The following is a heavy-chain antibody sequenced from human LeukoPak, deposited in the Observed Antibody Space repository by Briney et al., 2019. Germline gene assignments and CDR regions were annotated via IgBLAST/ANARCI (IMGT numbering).Heavy chain of an antibody. CDR3: AGPAGTYWYFDL. J-gene: IGHJ2*01. CDR2: IYYSGNS. CDR1: GGSISSDHYY. Sequence: SETLSLTCTVSGGSISSDHYYWGWIRQPPRKGLEWIGSIYYSGNSYYNPSLKSRVTMSVDTSKNQFSLKVSSVTAADTAVYYCAGPAGTYWYFDLWGRGTLVTVSS. D-gene: IGHD1-26*01. V-gene: IGHV4-39*07.